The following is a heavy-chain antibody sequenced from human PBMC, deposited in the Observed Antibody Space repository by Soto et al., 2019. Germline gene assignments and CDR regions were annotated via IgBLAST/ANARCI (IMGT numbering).Heavy chain of an antibody. D-gene: IGHD2-2*02. CDR2: ISYDGSDK. J-gene: IGHJ5*02. CDR3: AKVPVEPAAIRENWFDPWGGGQSLPAALRDNWFDP. CDR1: GFTFSIYG. Sequence: QVQLVESGGGVVQPGRSLRLSCAASGFTFSIYGMHWVRQAPGKGLEWMALISYDGSDKYYADSVKGRFTISRDNSKNTLYLQMKSLRSEDTAMYYCAKVPVEPAAIRENWFDPWGGGQSLPAALRDNWFDPWGQGTLVTVSS. V-gene: IGHV3-30*18.